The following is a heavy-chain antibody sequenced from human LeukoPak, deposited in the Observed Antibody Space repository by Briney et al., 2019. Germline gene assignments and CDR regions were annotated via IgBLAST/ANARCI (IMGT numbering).Heavy chain of an antibody. CDR2: IYTGGST. V-gene: IGHV3-53*01. D-gene: IGHD3-22*01. CDR1: GFTVSSNY. J-gene: IGHJ6*02. CDR3: ARRPAITMIVVAYYYYGMDV. Sequence: GGSLRLSCAASGFTVSSNYMSWVRQAPGKGLEWVSVIYTGGSTYYADSVKGRFTISRDNSKNTLYLQMNSLRAEDTAVYYCARRPAITMIVVAYYYYGMDVWGQGTTVTVSS.